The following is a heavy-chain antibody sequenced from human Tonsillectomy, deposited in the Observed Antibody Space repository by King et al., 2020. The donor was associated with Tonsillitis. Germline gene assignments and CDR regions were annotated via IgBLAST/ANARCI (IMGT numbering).Heavy chain of an antibody. CDR2: ISYDGSNK. J-gene: IGHJ4*02. D-gene: IGHD6-13*01. V-gene: IGHV3-30*18. CDR3: AKAPSSSWYWDFDY. CDR1: GFTFSSYG. Sequence: VQLVESGGGVVQPGRSLRLSCAASGFTFSSYGMHWVRQAPGKGLEWVAVISYDGSNKYYADSLKGRFTISRDNSKNTLYLQMNSLRAEDTAVYYCAKAPSSSWYWDFDYWGQGTLVTVSS.